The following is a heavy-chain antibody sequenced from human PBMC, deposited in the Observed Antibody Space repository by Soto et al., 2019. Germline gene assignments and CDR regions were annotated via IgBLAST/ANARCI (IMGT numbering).Heavy chain of an antibody. J-gene: IGHJ4*02. Sequence: QITLKESGPPLVIPAQTLTLTCAFSGFSLTTTSMGVAWIRQPPGKALEWLALIYWDDDQRYSPSLKDRLTISKDTTRSRVVLPISNMNPEDTGTYFCAHAGDYDLLSFDHWGPGTLVTVSS. D-gene: IGHD4-17*01. CDR1: GFSLTTTSMG. CDR3: AHAGDYDLLSFDH. CDR2: IYWDDDQ. V-gene: IGHV2-5*02.